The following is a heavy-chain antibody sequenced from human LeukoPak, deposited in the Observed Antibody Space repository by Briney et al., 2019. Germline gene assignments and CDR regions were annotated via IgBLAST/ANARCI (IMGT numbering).Heavy chain of an antibody. J-gene: IGHJ4*02. Sequence: GGSLRLSCAASGLTFSSYAMHWVRQAPGKGLEWVAVISYDGSNKYYADSVKGRFTISRDNSKNTLYLQMNSLRAEDTAVYYCARDGARSGGSNTPRDWGQGTLVTVSS. CDR3: ARDGARSGGSNTPRD. CDR1: GLTFSSYA. CDR2: ISYDGSNK. V-gene: IGHV3-30-3*01. D-gene: IGHD2-15*01.